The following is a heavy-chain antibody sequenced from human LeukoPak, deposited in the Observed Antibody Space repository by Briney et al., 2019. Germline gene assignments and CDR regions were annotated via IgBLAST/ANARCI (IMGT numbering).Heavy chain of an antibody. Sequence: QAGGSLRLSCAASGFIVSTNYMSWVRQAPGKGLEWVSIIYSGGSTYYADSVKGRFTISRDNAKNSLYLQMNSLRAEDTAVYYCARDLAPPGGSWGVGAFDIWGQGTMVTVSS. CDR3: ARDLAPPGGSWGVGAFDI. D-gene: IGHD2-15*01. V-gene: IGHV3-53*01. CDR1: GFIVSTNY. J-gene: IGHJ3*02. CDR2: IYSGGST.